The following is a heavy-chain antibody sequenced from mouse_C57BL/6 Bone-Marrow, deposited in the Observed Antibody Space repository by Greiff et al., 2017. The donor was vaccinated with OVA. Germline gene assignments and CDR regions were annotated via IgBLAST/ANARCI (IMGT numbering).Heavy chain of an antibody. Sequence: VQLKKPGAELVRPGSSVKLSCKASGYTFTSYWMHWVKQRPIQGLEWIGNIDPSDSETHYNQKFKDKATLTVDKSSSTAYRQLSSLTSEDAAVFYCASYDYGSSYDYWYFDVWGTGTTVTVSS. CDR3: ASYDYGSSYDYWYFDV. CDR2: IDPSDSET. J-gene: IGHJ1*03. D-gene: IGHD1-1*01. CDR1: GYTFTSYW. V-gene: IGHV1-52*01.